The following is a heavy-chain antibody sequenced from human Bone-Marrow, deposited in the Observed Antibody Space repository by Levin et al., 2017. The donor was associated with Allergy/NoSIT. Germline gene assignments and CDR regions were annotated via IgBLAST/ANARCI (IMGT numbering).Heavy chain of an antibody. J-gene: IGHJ4*02. Sequence: LSLTCAASGFSVGNTYMSWVRPAPGKGLEWVSVIDSGGKTYYAASVKGRFTISRDNSRNTLYLQMNSLRAGDTALYYCARGHYTDGNYWGRGALVTVSS. CDR3: ARGHYTDGNY. D-gene: IGHD4-11*01. CDR2: IDSGGKT. CDR1: GFSVGNTY. V-gene: IGHV3-53*01.